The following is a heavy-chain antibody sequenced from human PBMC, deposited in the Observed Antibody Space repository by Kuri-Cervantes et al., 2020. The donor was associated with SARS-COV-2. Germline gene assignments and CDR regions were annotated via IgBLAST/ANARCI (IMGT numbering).Heavy chain of an antibody. CDR2: IRYDGSNK. J-gene: IGHJ6*03. D-gene: IGHD1-14*01. Sequence: GGSLRLSCAAYGFTFSSYGMHWVRQAPGKGLEWVAFIRYDGSNKYYADSVKGRFTISRDNSTNALYLQMTSLRAEDKAVYYCAKSSQDHYYYYYYYMDVWGKGTTVTVSS. CDR1: GFTFSSYG. V-gene: IGHV3-30*02. CDR3: AKSSQDHYYYYYYYMDV.